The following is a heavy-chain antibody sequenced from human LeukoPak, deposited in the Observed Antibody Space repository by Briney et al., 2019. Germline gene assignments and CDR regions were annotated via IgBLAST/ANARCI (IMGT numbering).Heavy chain of an antibody. J-gene: IGHJ3*02. CDR2: INPDSGGT. CDR3: ARDPSRHYNSSGYYYGDAFDI. Sequence: ASVKVSCKASGYTFTSYAMHWVRQAPGQRLEWMGWINPDSGGTNYAQKFQGRVTMTRDTSISTAYMELSRLRSDDTAVYYCARDPSRHYNSSGYYYGDAFDIWGQGTMVTVSS. V-gene: IGHV1-2*02. D-gene: IGHD3-22*01. CDR1: GYTFTSYA.